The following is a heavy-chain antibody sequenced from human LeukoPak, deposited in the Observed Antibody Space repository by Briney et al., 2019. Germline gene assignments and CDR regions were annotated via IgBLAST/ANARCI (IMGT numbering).Heavy chain of an antibody. J-gene: IGHJ4*02. D-gene: IGHD2-21*02. CDR1: GFTFSSYT. CDR3: ATGRLVVTALDY. Sequence: PGGSLRLSCAASGFTFSSYTMHWVRQAPGKGLEYVSAITTNGGRTYYANSFKGRFTISRDNSKSTLYLQMGSLRTEDMAVYYCATGRLVVTALDYWGQGTLVTVSS. CDR2: ITTNGGRT. V-gene: IGHV3-64*01.